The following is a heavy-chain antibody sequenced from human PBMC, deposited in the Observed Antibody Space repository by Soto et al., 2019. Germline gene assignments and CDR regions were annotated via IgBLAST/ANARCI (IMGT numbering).Heavy chain of an antibody. D-gene: IGHD6-19*01. CDR3: ARLHGYSSGWYDY. CDR2: ISTFNGNA. J-gene: IGHJ4*02. Sequence: QVQLVQSGAEVKKPGASVKVSCKASGYTLSSNGVSWVRQAPGRGLEWMGWISTFNGNAHYAQKFQGRVTMTTDTSTNTAYMELTSLSSDDTAVYYCARLHGYSSGWYDYWGQGTLVTVSS. CDR1: GYTLSSNG. V-gene: IGHV1-18*04.